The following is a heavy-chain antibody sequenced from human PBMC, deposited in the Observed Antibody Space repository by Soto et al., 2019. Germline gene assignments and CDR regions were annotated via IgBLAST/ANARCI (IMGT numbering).Heavy chain of an antibody. V-gene: IGHV1-69*13. D-gene: IGHD3-3*01. CDR3: ARGRITIFGVVILRDGMDV. CDR2: IIPIFGTA. CDR1: GGTFSSYA. Sequence: AASVKVSCKASGGTFSSYAISWVRQAPGQGLEWMGGIIPIFGTANYAQKFQGRVTITADESTSTAYMELSSLRSEDTAVYYCARGRITIFGVVILRDGMDVWGQGTTVTVSS. J-gene: IGHJ6*02.